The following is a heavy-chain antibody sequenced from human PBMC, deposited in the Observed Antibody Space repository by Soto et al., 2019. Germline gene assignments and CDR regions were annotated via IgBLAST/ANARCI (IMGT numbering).Heavy chain of an antibody. CDR3: ARDRAYCGGDCYSGDYYGMDV. J-gene: IGHJ6*02. V-gene: IGHV3-33*01. D-gene: IGHD2-21*02. CDR1: GFTFSSYG. Sequence: GGSLRLSCAASGFTFSSYGMHWVRQAPGKGLEWVAVIWYDGSNKYYADSVKGRFTISRDNSKNTLYLQMNSLRAEDTAVYYCARDRAYCGGDCYSGDYYGMDVWGQGTLVTVSS. CDR2: IWYDGSNK.